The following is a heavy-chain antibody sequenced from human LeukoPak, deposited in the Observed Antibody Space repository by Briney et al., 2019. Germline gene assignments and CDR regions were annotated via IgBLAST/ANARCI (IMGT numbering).Heavy chain of an antibody. CDR2: ISHSGST. Sequence: SETLSLTCAVSGYSISSGYYWGWIRQSPGKGLDWIWSISHSGSTYYNPSLRSRVTISIDTSKNQFSLRLSSVTATDTAVYYCARVGGYGYGNYYFNYWGQGTLVTVSS. J-gene: IGHJ4*02. D-gene: IGHD5-18*01. CDR3: ARVGGYGYGNYYFNY. CDR1: GYSISSGYY. V-gene: IGHV4-38-2*01.